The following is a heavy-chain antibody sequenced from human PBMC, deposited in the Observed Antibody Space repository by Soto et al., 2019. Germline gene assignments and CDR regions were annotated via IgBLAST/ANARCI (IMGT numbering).Heavy chain of an antibody. CDR2: IIPIFGTA. J-gene: IGHJ3*02. CDR3: ARNPIIEYSSSSGAFDI. V-gene: IGHV1-69*13. CDR1: GGTFGSYA. Sequence: SVKVSCKASGGTFGSYAISWLRQSPGQRLEWMGGIIPIFGTANYAQKFQGRVTITADESTSTAYMELSSLRSEDTAVYYCARNPIIEYSSSSGAFDIWGQGTMVTVSS. D-gene: IGHD6-6*01.